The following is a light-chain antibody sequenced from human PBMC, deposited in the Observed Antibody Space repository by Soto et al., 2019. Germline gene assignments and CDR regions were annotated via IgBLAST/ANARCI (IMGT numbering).Light chain of an antibody. J-gene: IGKJ5*01. CDR2: GAS. CDR3: QHYNNWPIA. CDR1: QSVSSN. V-gene: IGKV3-15*01. Sequence: ETVMTQSPATLSVSPGERATLSCRASQSVSSNLAWYQQKPGQAPRLLIYGASTRATGVPARFGGSGSGTEFTLTISSLQSEDFAVYYCQHYNNWPIAFGQGTRLEMK.